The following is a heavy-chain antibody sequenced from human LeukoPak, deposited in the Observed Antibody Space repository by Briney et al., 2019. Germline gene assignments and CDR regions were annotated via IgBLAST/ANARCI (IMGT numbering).Heavy chain of an antibody. CDR1: GFTVSSNY. J-gene: IGHJ4*02. Sequence: GSLSLSCAASGFTVSSNYMSWVRQAPGKGLEWVSVIYIGGSTYYADSVKGRFTISRDKSKNTLYLQMNSLRAEDTAVYYCARDWGYCSSTSCHVFDYWGQGTLVTVSS. D-gene: IGHD2-2*01. CDR2: IYIGGST. V-gene: IGHV3-53*01. CDR3: ARDWGYCSSTSCHVFDY.